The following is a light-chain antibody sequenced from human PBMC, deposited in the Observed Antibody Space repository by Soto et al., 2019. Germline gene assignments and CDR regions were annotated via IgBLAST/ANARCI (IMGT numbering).Light chain of an antibody. V-gene: IGKV3-20*01. J-gene: IGKJ1*01. CDR1: RSLSSGY. CDR3: QHYVDSNRP. Sequence: IVLMQSPGTLSLSPGERATLSCRASRSLSSGYLAWYQQKPGQAPRLLFYDASRRATGTPDRFSVSGSGTDFTLTISRLEPEDFAVYYCQHYVDSNRPFGQGT. CDR2: DAS.